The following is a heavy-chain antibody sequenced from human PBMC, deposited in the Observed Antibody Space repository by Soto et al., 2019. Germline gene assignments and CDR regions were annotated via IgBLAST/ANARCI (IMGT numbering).Heavy chain of an antibody. V-gene: IGHV1-69*13. J-gene: IGHJ3*02. D-gene: IGHD5-18*01. CDR3: ARDGYSYGYPI. Sequence: ASVKVSCKASGGSFSSFAFSWVRQAPGQGLEWMGGIIPIFGTANYAQKFQGRVTITADESTSTAYMELSSLRSEDTAVYYCARDGYSYGYPIWGQGTMVTVSS. CDR1: GGSFSSFA. CDR2: IIPIFGTA.